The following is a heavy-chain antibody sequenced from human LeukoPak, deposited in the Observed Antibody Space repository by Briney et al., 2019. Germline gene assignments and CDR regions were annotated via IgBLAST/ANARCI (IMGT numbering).Heavy chain of an antibody. CDR1: GYTFTGYY. V-gene: IGHV1-2*04. D-gene: IGHD4-17*01. Sequence: GASVKVSCKASGYTFTGYYMHWVRQATGHGLEWMGWINPNSGGTNYAQKFQGWVTMTRDTSISTAYMELSRLRSDDTAVYYCARGYGETADFDYWGQGTLVTVSS. CDR3: ARGYGETADFDY. CDR2: INPNSGGT. J-gene: IGHJ4*02.